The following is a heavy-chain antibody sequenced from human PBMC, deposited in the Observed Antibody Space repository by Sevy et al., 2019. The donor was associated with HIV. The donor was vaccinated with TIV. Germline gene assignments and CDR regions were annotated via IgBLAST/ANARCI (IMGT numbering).Heavy chain of an antibody. V-gene: IGHV3-21*01. CDR1: GFTFSSYS. Sequence: GGSLGLSCAASGFTFSSYSMNWVRQAPGKGLEWVSSISSSSSYIYYADSVKGRFTISRDNAKNSLYLQMNSLRAEDTAVYYCARELTTAVTAKGNYYYGMDVWGQGTTVTVSS. J-gene: IGHJ6*02. D-gene: IGHD4-17*01. CDR3: ARELTTAVTAKGNYYYGMDV. CDR2: ISSSSSYI.